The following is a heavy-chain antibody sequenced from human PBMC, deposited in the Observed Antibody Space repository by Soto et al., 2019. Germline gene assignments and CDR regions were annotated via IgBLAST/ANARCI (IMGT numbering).Heavy chain of an antibody. V-gene: IGHV4-31*03. D-gene: IGHD1-7*01. CDR3: ARKTVPNYYFDY. CDR1: GGSISSGGYY. CDR2: IYYSGST. J-gene: IGHJ4*02. Sequence: PSETLSLTCTVSGGSISSGGYYWSWIRQHPGKGLEWIGYIYYSGSTYYNPSLKSRVTISVDTSKNQFSLKLSSVTAADTAVYYCARKTVPNYYFDYWGQGNLVTVSS.